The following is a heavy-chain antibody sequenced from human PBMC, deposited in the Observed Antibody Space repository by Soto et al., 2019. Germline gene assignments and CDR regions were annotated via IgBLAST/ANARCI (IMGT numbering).Heavy chain of an antibody. CDR2: IKPGGSEK. J-gene: IGHJ4*02. V-gene: IGHV3-7*02. D-gene: IGHD3-3*01. CDR3: ATRHPGERYFGVFDW. CDR1: GITFRNHW. Sequence: GVLRLSCVASGITFRNHWMTWVRQAPGKGLEWVANIKPGGSEKFYVDSVKGRFTISRDDTKSSLYLQMNNLRAEDTALYYCATRHPGERYFGVFDWWSQG.